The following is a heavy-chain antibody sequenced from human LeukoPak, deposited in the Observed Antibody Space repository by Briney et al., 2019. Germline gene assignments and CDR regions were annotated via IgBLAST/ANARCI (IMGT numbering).Heavy chain of an antibody. CDR2: IYSGGST. CDR3: ARGTEDSGSYHEGVGY. Sequence: GESLRLYCAASGFTVSSNYMSWLRHAPGQGLVWVTVIYSGGSTYSADSVKGRFTISRDNSKNTLYLQMNSLRAEDTAVYYCARGTEDSGSYHEGVGYWGQGTLVTVSS. V-gene: IGHV3-53*01. J-gene: IGHJ4*02. D-gene: IGHD1-26*01. CDR1: GFTVSSNY.